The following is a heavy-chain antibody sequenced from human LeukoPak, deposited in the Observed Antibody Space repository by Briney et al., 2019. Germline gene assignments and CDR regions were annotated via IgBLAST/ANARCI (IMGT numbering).Heavy chain of an antibody. D-gene: IGHD3-10*01. Sequence: GGSLRLSCAASGFTFSSYAMHWVRQAPGKGLEWVAVISYDGSNKYYADSVKGRFTISRDNSKNTLYLQMNSLRAEDTAVYYCARGSKPARNYYYYGSGSSLDFDYWGQGTLVTVSS. CDR2: ISYDGSNK. CDR3: ARGSKPARNYYYYGSGSSLDFDY. J-gene: IGHJ4*02. CDR1: GFTFSSYA. V-gene: IGHV3-30*04.